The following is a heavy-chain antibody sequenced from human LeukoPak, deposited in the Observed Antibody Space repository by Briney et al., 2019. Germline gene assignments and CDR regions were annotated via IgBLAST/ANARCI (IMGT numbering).Heavy chain of an antibody. Sequence: PGGSLRLSCAASGFTFSSYSMNWVRQAPGKGLEWVSYISSSSSTIYYADSVKGRFTISRDNAKNSLYLQMNSLRAEDTAVYYCARSGLSHSSSWYTFDYWGQGTLVTVSS. CDR2: ISSSSSTI. CDR3: ARSGLSHSSSWYTFDY. D-gene: IGHD6-13*01. CDR1: GFTFSSYS. V-gene: IGHV3-48*04. J-gene: IGHJ4*02.